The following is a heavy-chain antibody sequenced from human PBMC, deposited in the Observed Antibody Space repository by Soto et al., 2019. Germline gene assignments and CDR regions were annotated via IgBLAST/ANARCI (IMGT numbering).Heavy chain of an antibody. CDR2: IIPIFGTA. Sequence: QVQLVQSGAEVKKPGSSVKVSCKASGGTFSSYAISWVRQAPGHGLGWMGGIIPIFGTANYAQKFQGRVTITAEKSTSTADMQLSSLRSEGTAVYYCARDQYDSSGDMMAWGPGALVTGSS. CDR3: ARDQYDSSGDMMA. J-gene: IGHJ4*02. CDR1: GGTFSSYA. D-gene: IGHD3-22*01. V-gene: IGHV1-69*06.